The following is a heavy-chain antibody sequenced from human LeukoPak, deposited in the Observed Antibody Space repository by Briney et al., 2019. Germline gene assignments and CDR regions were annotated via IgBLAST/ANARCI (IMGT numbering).Heavy chain of an antibody. D-gene: IGHD6-13*01. CDR1: GYTFTSSG. J-gene: IGHJ4*02. Sequence: ASVKVSCKASGYTFTSSGISWVRQAPGQGLEWMGWISAYNGNTNYAQKLQGRVTTTTDTSTSTAYMELRSLRSDDTAVYYCARRKEQQLADYWGQGTLVTVSS. CDR2: ISAYNGNT. V-gene: IGHV1-18*01. CDR3: ARRKEQQLADY.